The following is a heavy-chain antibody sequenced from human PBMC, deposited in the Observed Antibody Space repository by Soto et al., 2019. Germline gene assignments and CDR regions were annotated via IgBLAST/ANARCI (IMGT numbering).Heavy chain of an antibody. V-gene: IGHV3-23*01. D-gene: IGHD3-16*01. Sequence: EVQLLESGGGLVQPGGSLRLSCAASGFTFRSYAMNWVRLVPGKGLEWVSGLSGGGGSTYYADSVKGRFTISRDNSKNTLYQQMNSLRAEDTAIYYCVKAYGHYYAMDVWGQGTTVIVSS. CDR1: GFTFRSYA. CDR3: VKAYGHYYAMDV. J-gene: IGHJ6*02. CDR2: LSGGGGST.